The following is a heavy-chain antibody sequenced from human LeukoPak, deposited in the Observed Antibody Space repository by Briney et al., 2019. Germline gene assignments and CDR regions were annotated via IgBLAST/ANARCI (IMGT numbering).Heavy chain of an antibody. CDR1: GGSISNYY. CDR2: IYYSGST. J-gene: IGHJ1*01. CDR3: ARAELDCTNGVCYRAEYFQH. V-gene: IGHV4-59*01. Sequence: PSETLSLTCTVSGGSISNYYWSWIRRPPGKGLEWIGYIYYSGSTNYNPSLKSRVTISVDTSKNQFSLKLSSVTAADTAVYYCARAELDCTNGVCYRAEYFQHWGQGTLVTVSS. D-gene: IGHD2-8*01.